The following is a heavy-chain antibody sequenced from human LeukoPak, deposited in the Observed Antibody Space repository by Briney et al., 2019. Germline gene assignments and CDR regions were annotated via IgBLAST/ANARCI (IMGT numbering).Heavy chain of an antibody. V-gene: IGHV3-7*01. D-gene: IGHD1-1*01. J-gene: IGHJ4*02. CDR1: EFSLSTYW. Sequence: GGSLRLSCAASEFSLSTYWMSWVRQAPGKGLEWVANIKQDGSEQYYGDSVKGRFTISRDNAKNLLSLQMDSLRVEDTAIYYCARDPRTVQIWGQGTLVTVSS. CDR3: ARDPRTVQI. CDR2: IKQDGSEQ.